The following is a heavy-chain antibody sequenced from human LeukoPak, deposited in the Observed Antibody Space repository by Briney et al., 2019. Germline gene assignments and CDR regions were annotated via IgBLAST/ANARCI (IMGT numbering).Heavy chain of an antibody. CDR3: AKVHEPYSSWGFDY. V-gene: IGHV3-23*01. D-gene: IGHD6-13*01. CDR2: ISGSGGST. Sequence: LPGGSLRLSCAASGFTFSSYAMSWVRQAPGKGLEWVSAISGSGGSTYYADSVKGRFTISRDNSKNTLYLQMNSLRAEDTAVYYCAKVHEPYSSWGFDYWGQGTLVTVSS. J-gene: IGHJ4*02. CDR1: GFTFSSYA.